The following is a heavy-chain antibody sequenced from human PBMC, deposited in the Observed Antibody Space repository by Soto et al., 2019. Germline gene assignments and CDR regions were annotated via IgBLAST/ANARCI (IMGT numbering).Heavy chain of an antibody. CDR2: ISSRSSNI. CDR1: GFTFSNYG. CDR3: ARDYSTFGVVIMGYSDYYGIDV. D-gene: IGHD3-3*01. V-gene: IGHV3-48*02. Sequence: PGGSLRLSCAASGFTFSNYGLNWVRQAPGKGLEWVSYISSRSSNIFYADSVTGRFTISRDDAKNSLYLQMNSLRDEDTAVYYCARDYSTFGVVIMGYSDYYGIDVWGQGTTVTVSS. J-gene: IGHJ6*02.